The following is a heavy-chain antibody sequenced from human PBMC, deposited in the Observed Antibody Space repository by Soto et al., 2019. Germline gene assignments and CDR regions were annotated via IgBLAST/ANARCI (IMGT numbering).Heavy chain of an antibody. V-gene: IGHV4-34*01. D-gene: IGHD2-15*01. Sequence: SETLSLTCAVYGGSFSGYYWIWIRQPPGKGLEWIGEINHSGSTNYNPSLKSRVTISVDTSKNQFSLKLSSVTAADTAVYYCASTRILRYYGMDVWGQGTTVTVSS. CDR3: ASTRILRYYGMDV. CDR2: INHSGST. J-gene: IGHJ6*02. CDR1: GGSFSGYY.